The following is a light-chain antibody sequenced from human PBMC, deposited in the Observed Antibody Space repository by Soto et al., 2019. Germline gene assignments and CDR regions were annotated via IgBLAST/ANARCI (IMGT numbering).Light chain of an antibody. CDR3: SSYPSTNTVL. Sequence: QSALTQPASVSGSPGQSITISCTGTSSDVDDYNYVSWYQQHPGKAPKLIISDVSTRPSGVSSRFSGSKSDTTASLTISGLQAEDEADYYCSSYPSTNTVLFGVWPKLTVL. CDR1: SSDVDDYNY. V-gene: IGLV2-14*03. J-gene: IGLJ2*01. CDR2: DVS.